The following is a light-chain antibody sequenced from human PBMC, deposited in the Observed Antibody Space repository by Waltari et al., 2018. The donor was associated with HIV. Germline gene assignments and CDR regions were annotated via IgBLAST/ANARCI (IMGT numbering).Light chain of an antibody. CDR1: SSDVGGYNN. CDR2: DVS. Sequence: QSALTQPASVSGSPGQSITISCTGPSSDVGGYNNVSWYQQHPGKAPKLMIYDVSKRPSGVSNRFSGSKSGNTASLTISGLQAEDESDYYCCSYAGSSTFAVFGGGTKLTVL. CDR3: CSYAGSSTFAV. V-gene: IGLV2-23*02. J-gene: IGLJ2*01.